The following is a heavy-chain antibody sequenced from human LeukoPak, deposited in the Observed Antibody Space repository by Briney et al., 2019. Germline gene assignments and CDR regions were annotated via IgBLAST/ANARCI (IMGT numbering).Heavy chain of an antibody. J-gene: IGHJ4*02. CDR2: FDPEDTET. D-gene: IGHD2-15*01. V-gene: IGHV1-24*01. Sequence: ASVKVSCKVSGYTLTELSMHWVRQAPGKGLEWMGGFDPEDTETIYAQKFQGRVNMTVDTSTHTAYMELSSLRSEDTAVYYCATGVVAATADCWGQGTLVTVSS. CDR1: GYTLTELS. CDR3: ATGVVAATADC.